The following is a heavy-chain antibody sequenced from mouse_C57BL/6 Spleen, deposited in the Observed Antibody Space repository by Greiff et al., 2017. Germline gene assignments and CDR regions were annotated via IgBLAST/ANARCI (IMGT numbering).Heavy chain of an antibody. CDR3: TVYYGSHYFDY. CDR2: IDPETGGT. J-gene: IGHJ2*01. CDR1: GYTFTDYE. V-gene: IGHV1-15*01. D-gene: IGHD1-1*01. Sequence: VQLKESGAELVRPGASVTLSCKASGYTFTDYEMHWVKQTPVHGLEWIGAIDPETGGTAYNQKFKGKAILTADKSSSTAYMELRSLTSEDSAVYYCTVYYGSHYFDYWGQGTTLTVSS.